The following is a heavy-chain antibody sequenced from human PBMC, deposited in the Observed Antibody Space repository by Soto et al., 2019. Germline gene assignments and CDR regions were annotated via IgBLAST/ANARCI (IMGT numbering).Heavy chain of an antibody. V-gene: IGHV4-59*01. CDR1: GGSISSYY. J-gene: IGHJ4*02. D-gene: IGHD2-2*01. CDR2: IYYSGST. CDR3: ARDRPLGYCSSTSCYSDRLFDY. Sequence: PSETLSLTCTVSGGSISSYYWSWIRQPPGKGLEWIGYIYYSGSTNYNPSLKSRVTISVDTSKNQFSLKLSSVTAADTAVYYCARDRPLGYCSSTSCYSDRLFDYWGQGTLVTVSS.